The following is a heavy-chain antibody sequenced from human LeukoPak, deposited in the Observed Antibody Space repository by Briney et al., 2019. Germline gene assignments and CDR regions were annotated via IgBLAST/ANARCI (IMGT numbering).Heavy chain of an antibody. Sequence: GASVKVSCKVSGYTLTELSMHWVRQAPGKGLEWMGGFDPEDGETIHAQKFQGRVTMTEDTSTDTAYMELSSLRSEDTAVYYCARDLDQYSGRYGGFGHDFWGQGTLVTVSS. CDR2: FDPEDGET. J-gene: IGHJ4*02. CDR1: GYTLTELS. D-gene: IGHD1-26*01. V-gene: IGHV1-24*01. CDR3: ARDLDQYSGRYGGFGHDF.